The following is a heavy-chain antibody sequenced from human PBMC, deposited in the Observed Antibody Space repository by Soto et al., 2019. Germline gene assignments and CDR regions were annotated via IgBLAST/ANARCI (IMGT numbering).Heavy chain of an antibody. CDR3: ARSRYDILTDG. Sequence: SETLSLTCTVSGGSISSGGYYWSWIRQHPGKGLEWIGYIYYSGSTYYNPSLKSRVTISVDTSKNQFSLKLSSVTAADTAVYYCARSRYDILTDGWGQGTLVTVSS. CDR1: GGSISSGGYY. D-gene: IGHD3-9*01. V-gene: IGHV4-31*03. CDR2: IYYSGST. J-gene: IGHJ4*02.